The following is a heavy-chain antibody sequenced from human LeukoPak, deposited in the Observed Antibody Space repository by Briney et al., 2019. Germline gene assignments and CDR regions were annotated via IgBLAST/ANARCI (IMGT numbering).Heavy chain of an antibody. J-gene: IGHJ2*01. D-gene: IGHD6-19*01. CDR2: INPNSGGT. CDR3: ARDVYTSGWRYFDL. V-gene: IGHV1-2*02. CDR1: GYTFTGHY. Sequence: ASVKVSCKASGYTFTGHYMHWVRQAPGQGPEWMGWINPNSGGTNYAQKFQGRVTLTRDASIGTAYMEMNRLTYDDTAIYYCARDVYTSGWRYFDLWGHGTLVTVSS.